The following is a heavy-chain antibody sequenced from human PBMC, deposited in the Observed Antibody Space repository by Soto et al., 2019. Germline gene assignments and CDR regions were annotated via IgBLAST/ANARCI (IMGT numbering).Heavy chain of an antibody. V-gene: IGHV1-69*12. CDR2: IIPIFGTA. J-gene: IGHJ4*02. Sequence: QVQLVQSGAEVKKPGSSVKVSCKASGGTFSSYAISWVRQAPGQGLEWMGGIIPIFGTANYAQKFQGRVTITADESTSTAYMELSSLRSEDTAVYYCARGAIVVVIPQHDYYFDYWGQGTLVTVSS. CDR3: ARGAIVVVIPQHDYYFDY. D-gene: IGHD3-22*01. CDR1: GGTFSSYA.